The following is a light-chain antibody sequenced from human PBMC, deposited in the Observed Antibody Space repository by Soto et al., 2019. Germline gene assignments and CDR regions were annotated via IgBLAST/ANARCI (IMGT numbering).Light chain of an antibody. CDR3: QQYKDYVYT. Sequence: DIQMTQSPSTLSASVGDRVIITCRASQTVERWMAWYQQKPGKAPKLLISDVSTLERGVPSRFSGSGSATEFTLTISGLQPDDFATYYCQQYKDYVYTFGQGTMVESK. CDR1: QTVERW. J-gene: IGKJ2*01. CDR2: DVS. V-gene: IGKV1-5*01.